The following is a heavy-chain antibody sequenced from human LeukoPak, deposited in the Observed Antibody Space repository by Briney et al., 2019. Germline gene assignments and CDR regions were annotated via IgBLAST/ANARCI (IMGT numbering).Heavy chain of an antibody. Sequence: SETLSLTCTVSGGSISSHYWSWIRQPPGKGLEWIGYIYYSGSTNYNPSLKSRVTISVDTSKNQFSLKLSSVTAADTAVYYCAGSDFWSILGAFDIWGQGTMVTVSS. V-gene: IGHV4-59*11. CDR1: GGSISSHY. CDR2: IYYSGST. J-gene: IGHJ3*02. CDR3: AGSDFWSILGAFDI. D-gene: IGHD3-3*01.